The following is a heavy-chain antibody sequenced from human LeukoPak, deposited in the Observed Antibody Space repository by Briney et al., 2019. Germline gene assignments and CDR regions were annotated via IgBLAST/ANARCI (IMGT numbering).Heavy chain of an antibody. CDR2: INTDGSST. J-gene: IGHJ4*02. Sequence: GGSLRLSCAASGFTFSSYWMHWVRQAPWKGLVWVSRINTDGSSTSYADSVKGRFTISRDNAKNTLYLQMNSLRAEDTAVYYCAKEGRWLNFDYWGQGTLVTVSS. D-gene: IGHD5-12*01. V-gene: IGHV3-74*01. CDR1: GFTFSSYW. CDR3: AKEGRWLNFDY.